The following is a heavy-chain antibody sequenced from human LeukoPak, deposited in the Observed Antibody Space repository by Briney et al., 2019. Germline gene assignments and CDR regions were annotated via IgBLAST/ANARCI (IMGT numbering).Heavy chain of an antibody. CDR1: GLTFSRYA. CDR2: ISNDGSNK. CDR3: ARDGAAARGVIIYYFDY. Sequence: GGSLRLSCAASGLTFSRYALHWVRQAPGKGLEWVAVISNDGSNKYYTDSVKGRFTISRDNSKDSLYLQMNSLRPEDTAVYYCARDGAAARGVIIYYFDYWGQGTLVTVSA. D-gene: IGHD3-10*01. V-gene: IGHV3-30-3*01. J-gene: IGHJ4*02.